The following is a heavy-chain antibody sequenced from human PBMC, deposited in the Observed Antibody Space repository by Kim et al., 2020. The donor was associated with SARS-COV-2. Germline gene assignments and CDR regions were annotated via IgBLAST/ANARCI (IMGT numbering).Heavy chain of an antibody. D-gene: IGHD5-18*01. V-gene: IGHV4-39*07. CDR1: GGSISSSSYY. Sequence: SETLSLTCTVSGGSISSSSYYRGWIRQPPGKGLEWIGSIYYSGSTYYNPSLKSRVTISVDTSKNQFSLKLSSVTAADTAVYYCARDQLWDNWFDPWGQGT. CDR2: IYYSGST. CDR3: ARDQLWDNWFDP. J-gene: IGHJ5*02.